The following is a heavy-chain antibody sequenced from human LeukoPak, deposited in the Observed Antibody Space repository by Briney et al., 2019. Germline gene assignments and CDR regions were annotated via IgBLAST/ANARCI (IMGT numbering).Heavy chain of an antibody. V-gene: IGHV3-23*01. Sequence: GGSLRLSCAASGFTLSSYAMSWVRQAPGKGLEWVSAISGSGGSTYYADSVKGRFTISRDNSKNTLYLQMNSLRAEDTAVYYCAKAEGVYYDILTGYSYYFDYWGQGTLVTVSS. J-gene: IGHJ4*02. CDR2: ISGSGGST. CDR3: AKAEGVYYDILTGYSYYFDY. CDR1: GFTLSSYA. D-gene: IGHD3-9*01.